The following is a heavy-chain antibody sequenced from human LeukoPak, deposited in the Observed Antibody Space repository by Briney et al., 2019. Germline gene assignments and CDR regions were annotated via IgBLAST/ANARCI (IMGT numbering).Heavy chain of an antibody. CDR2: INTNTGNP. CDR1: GYTFTSYG. V-gene: IGHV7-4-1*02. CDR3: ARGGDFGEDVFDI. J-gene: IGHJ3*02. D-gene: IGHD3-10*01. Sequence: ASVKVSCKASGYTFTSYGISWVRQAPGQGLEWMGSINTNTGNPTYAQGFTGRFVFSLDTSVSTAYLQISSLKAADSAVYYCARGGDFGEDVFDIWGQGTMVTVS.